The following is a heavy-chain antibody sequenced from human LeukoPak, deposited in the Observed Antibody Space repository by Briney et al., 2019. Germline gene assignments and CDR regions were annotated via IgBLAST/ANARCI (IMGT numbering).Heavy chain of an antibody. CDR2: IYYSGNS. V-gene: IGHV4-39*01. CDR1: GGSISTMNYY. J-gene: IGHJ4*02. CDR3: ARRGNHGDYF. D-gene: IGHD4-17*01. Sequence: SETLSLTCAVSGGSISTMNYYWGWIRQPPGQGLEWIGSIYYSGNSYYNPSLQSRVTISVDTSQNQFSLNLTSVTAADTSVYYCARRGNHGDYFWGQGILVTVSS.